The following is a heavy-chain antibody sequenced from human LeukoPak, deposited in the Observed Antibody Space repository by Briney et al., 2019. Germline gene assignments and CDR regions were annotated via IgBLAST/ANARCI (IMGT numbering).Heavy chain of an antibody. CDR3: AREARGVVPAAMDY. CDR1: GFTFSSYG. V-gene: IGHV3-30*03. Sequence: GGSLRLSCAASGFTFSSYGMHWVRQAPGKGLEWVAVISYDGSNKYYADSVKGRFTISRDNAKNSLYLQMNSLRAEDTAVYYCAREARGVVPAAMDYWGQGTLVTVSS. CDR2: ISYDGSNK. D-gene: IGHD2-2*01. J-gene: IGHJ4*02.